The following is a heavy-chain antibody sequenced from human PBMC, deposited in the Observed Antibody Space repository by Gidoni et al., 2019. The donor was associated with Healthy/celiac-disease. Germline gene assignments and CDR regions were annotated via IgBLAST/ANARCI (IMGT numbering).Heavy chain of an antibody. CDR2: IDWDDDK. Sequence: QVTLRESGPALVKPTQTLTLTCTFSGSSLSTSGMCVSWIRQPPGKALEWLARIDWDDDKYYSTSLKTKLTISKDTSKNQVVLTMTNMDPVDTATYCCARIRRAAAGPNYGMDVWGQGTTVTVSS. V-gene: IGHV2-70*15. CDR3: ARIRRAAAGPNYGMDV. D-gene: IGHD6-13*01. J-gene: IGHJ6*02. CDR1: GSSLSTSGMC.